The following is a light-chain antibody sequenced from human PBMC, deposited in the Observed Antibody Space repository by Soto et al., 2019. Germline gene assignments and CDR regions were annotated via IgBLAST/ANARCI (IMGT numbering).Light chain of an antibody. J-gene: IGLJ2*01. CDR2: DVS. CDR3: SSYAGSYTFVV. CDR1: STDVGAYNY. V-gene: IGLV2-11*01. Sequence: QSALTQPPSASGSPGQSVTISCTGTSTDVGAYNYVSWYQQDPGKAPKLLIYDVSERPSGVPDRFSGSKSDNTASLTISGLQAEDEGDYYCSSYAGSYTFVVFGGGTKVTVL.